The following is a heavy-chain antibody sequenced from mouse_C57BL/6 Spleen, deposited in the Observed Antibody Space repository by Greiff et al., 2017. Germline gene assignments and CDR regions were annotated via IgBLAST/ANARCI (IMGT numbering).Heavy chain of an antibody. CDR2: IYPGDGDT. V-gene: IGHV1-82*01. CDR1: GYAFSSSW. CDR3: ARRDYGSTWFAD. D-gene: IGHD1-1*01. J-gene: IGHJ3*01. Sequence: VQLQQSGPELVKPGASVKISCKASGYAFSSSWMNWVKQRPGQGLEWIGRIYPGDGDTNYNGKFKGKATLTADTSSSTTYRQSSSFTSEDSAVYCSARRDYGSTWFADWGKGTLGTVSA.